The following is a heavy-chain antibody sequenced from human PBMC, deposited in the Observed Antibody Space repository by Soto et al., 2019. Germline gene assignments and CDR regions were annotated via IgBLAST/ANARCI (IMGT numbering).Heavy chain of an antibody. CDR2: INHSGST. V-gene: IGHV4-34*01. CDR3: ANGRGVRGIISTYYYYDMDV. Sequence: SETLSLTCAVYGGSFSSYYCSWIRQPPGKGLEWIGEINHSGSTNYNPSLKSRVTMSVDTSKNQFSLKLSSVTAADTAIYYCANGRGVRGIISTYYYYDMDVWGQGTTVTVSS. J-gene: IGHJ6*02. CDR1: GGSFSSYY. D-gene: IGHD3-10*01.